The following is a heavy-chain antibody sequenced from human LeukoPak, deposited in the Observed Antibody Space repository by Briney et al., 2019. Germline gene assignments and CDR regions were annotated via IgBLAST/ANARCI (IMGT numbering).Heavy chain of an antibody. J-gene: IGHJ6*02. CDR3: AREPEEKYYYYYGMDV. V-gene: IGHV4-39*07. Sequence: SETLSLTCTVSGGSISSSSYYWGWIRQPPGKGLEWIGSIYYSGSTYYNPSLKSRATISVDTSKNQFSLKLSSVTAADTAVYYCAREPEEKYYYYYGMDVWGQGTTVTVSS. CDR1: GGSISSSSYY. CDR2: IYYSGST.